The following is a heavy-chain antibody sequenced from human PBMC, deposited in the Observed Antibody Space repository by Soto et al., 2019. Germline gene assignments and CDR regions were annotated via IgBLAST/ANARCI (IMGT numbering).Heavy chain of an antibody. V-gene: IGHV3-23*01. D-gene: IGHD6-13*01. J-gene: IGHJ4*02. CDR3: AKTPVTHAAAGRGGGGYFDY. CDR2: IGGSGGST. Sequence: EVQLLESGGGLVQPGESLRLSCAASGFTFSTCAMAWVRQAPGKGLEWVSAIGGSGGSTYYADSVKGRFTISRDNSKNTLYRQMNSLRGEDTAVYYCAKTPVTHAAAGRGGGGYFDYWAQGTLGTVSS. CDR1: GFTFSTCA.